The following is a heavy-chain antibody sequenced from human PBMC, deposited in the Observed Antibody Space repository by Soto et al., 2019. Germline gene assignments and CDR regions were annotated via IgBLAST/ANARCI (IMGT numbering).Heavy chain of an antibody. Sequence: EVQLLEFGGGLVQPGGSLRLSCAASGFTFSSYAMSWVRQAPGKGLEWVSAISGSGGSTYYADSVKGRFTISRDNSKNTLYLQMNSLRAEDTAVYYCAKENMITFGGVIDPFDYWGQGTLVTVSS. J-gene: IGHJ4*02. V-gene: IGHV3-23*01. CDR1: GFTFSSYA. CDR2: ISGSGGST. CDR3: AKENMITFGGVIDPFDY. D-gene: IGHD3-16*02.